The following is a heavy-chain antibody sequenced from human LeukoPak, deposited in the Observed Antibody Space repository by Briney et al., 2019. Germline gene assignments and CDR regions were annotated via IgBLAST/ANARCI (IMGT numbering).Heavy chain of an antibody. V-gene: IGHV3-23*01. D-gene: IGHD3-10*01. CDR1: GFTFSSYA. J-gene: IGHJ4*02. Sequence: GGSLRLSCAASGFTFSSYAMSWVRQAPGKGLEWVSAISGSGGSTYYVDSVKGRFTISRDNSKNTLYLQMNSLRAEDTAVYYCAKIRGRNPEFDYWGQGTLVIVSS. CDR2: ISGSGGST. CDR3: AKIRGRNPEFDY.